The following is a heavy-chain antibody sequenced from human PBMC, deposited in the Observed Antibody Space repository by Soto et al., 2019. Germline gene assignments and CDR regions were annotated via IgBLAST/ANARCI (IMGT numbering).Heavy chain of an antibody. Sequence: GVSVKVSCKASGGTFSSYAISWVRQAPGQGLEWMGGTIPIFGTANYAQKFQGRVTITADESTSTAYMELSSLRSEDTAVYYCARDRLVDYYYGMDVWGQGTTVTVSS. D-gene: IGHD6-25*01. CDR1: GGTFSSYA. CDR3: ARDRLVDYYYGMDV. J-gene: IGHJ6*02. V-gene: IGHV1-69*13. CDR2: TIPIFGTA.